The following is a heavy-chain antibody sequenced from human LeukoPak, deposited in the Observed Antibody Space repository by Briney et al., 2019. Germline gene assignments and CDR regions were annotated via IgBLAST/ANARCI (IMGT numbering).Heavy chain of an antibody. CDR3: ARGLRTVGYCSSTSCYKIFY. CDR2: MNPNSGNT. V-gene: IGHV1-8*01. J-gene: IGHJ4*02. CDR1: GYTFTSYD. Sequence: RASVKVSCKASGYTFTSYDINWVRQATGQGLEWMGWMNPNSGNTGYAQKFQGRVTMTRNTSISTAYMELSSLRSEDTAVYYCARGLRTVGYCSSTSCYKIFYWGQGTLVTVSS. D-gene: IGHD2-2*02.